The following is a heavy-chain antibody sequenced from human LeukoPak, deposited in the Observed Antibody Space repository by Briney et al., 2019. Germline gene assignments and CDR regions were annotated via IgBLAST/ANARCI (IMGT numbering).Heavy chain of an antibody. J-gene: IGHJ6*03. Sequence: GGSLRLSCAASGFTFDDYAMHWLRPAPGKGLEWVSVISWNSSSIGYADSVKGRITISRDNAKNSLYLQMNSLSDEDMALYYWAKVSRRRDIWPHYYYYYMDVWGKGTTVTVSS. V-gene: IGHV3-9*03. D-gene: IGHD5-12*01. CDR3: AKVSRRRDIWPHYYYYYMDV. CDR2: ISWNSSSI. CDR1: GFTFDDYA.